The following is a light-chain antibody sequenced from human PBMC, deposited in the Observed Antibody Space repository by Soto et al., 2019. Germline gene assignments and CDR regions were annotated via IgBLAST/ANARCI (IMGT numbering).Light chain of an antibody. J-gene: IGKJ2*01. CDR3: QKYNSAPHT. Sequence: DILMTQSPSFLSASVGDRVTITCRASQGISSWLAWYQQKPGKAPKLLIYAASTLQSGVPSRFSGSGSGTDFTLTISSLQPEDVATYYCQKYNSAPHTFGQGTKVDIK. V-gene: IGKV1-27*01. CDR2: AAS. CDR1: QGISSW.